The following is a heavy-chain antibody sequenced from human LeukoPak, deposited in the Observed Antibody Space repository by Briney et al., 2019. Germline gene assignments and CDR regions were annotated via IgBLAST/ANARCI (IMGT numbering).Heavy chain of an antibody. V-gene: IGHV1-2*02. Sequence: GASVKVSRKASGYTFTGYYMHWVRQAPGQGLEWMGWINPNSGGTNYAQKFQGRVTMTRDTSISTAYMELSRLRSDDTAVYYCARGSSSGVYYYYYYMDVWGKGTTVTVSS. CDR1: GYTFTGYY. J-gene: IGHJ6*03. D-gene: IGHD6-13*01. CDR2: INPNSGGT. CDR3: ARGSSSGVYYYYYYMDV.